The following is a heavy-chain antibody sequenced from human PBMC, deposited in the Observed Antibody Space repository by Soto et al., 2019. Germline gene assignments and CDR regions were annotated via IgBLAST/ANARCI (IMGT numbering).Heavy chain of an antibody. Sequence: QVQLQESGPGLLKPSQTLSLTCTVSGDSIGTGGYYWDWIRQHPGKGPEWNGYIHYSGNTYYNPSLKRRLTISLATSKNQFSLHLFAVTAEDTAYYYWATNHDGRSGRTPLLCDSWGQGTLVTVSS. CDR1: GDSIGTGGYY. V-gene: IGHV4-31*03. CDR3: ATNHDGRSGRTPLLCDS. J-gene: IGHJ4*02. CDR2: IHYSGNT. D-gene: IGHD3-22*01.